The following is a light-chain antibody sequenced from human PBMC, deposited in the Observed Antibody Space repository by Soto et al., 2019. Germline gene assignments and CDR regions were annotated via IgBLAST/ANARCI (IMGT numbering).Light chain of an antibody. V-gene: IGLV2-8*01. J-gene: IGLJ3*02. CDR1: SSDVGRYNY. CDR3: GSYAGSSNGV. Sequence: QSVLTQPPSASGSPGQSVTISCTGTSSDVGRYNYVSWYQLHPGKAPKLMIYEVSKRPSGVPDRFSGSKSGNTASLTVSGLQAEDEADYYCGSYAGSSNGVFGGGTKVTVL. CDR2: EVS.